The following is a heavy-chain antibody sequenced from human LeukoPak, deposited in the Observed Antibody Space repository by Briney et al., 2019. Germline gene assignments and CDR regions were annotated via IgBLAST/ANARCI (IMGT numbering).Heavy chain of an antibody. Sequence: SETLSLTCTVSGGSVSSGSYYWSWIRHPPGKGLEWIGYIYYSGSTNYNPSLKSRVTISVDTSKNQFSLKLSSVTAADTAVYYCARVGAAVAGSEYFQHWGQGTLVTVSS. J-gene: IGHJ1*01. D-gene: IGHD6-19*01. CDR2: IYYSGST. CDR3: ARVGAAVAGSEYFQH. V-gene: IGHV4-61*01. CDR1: GGSVSSGSYY.